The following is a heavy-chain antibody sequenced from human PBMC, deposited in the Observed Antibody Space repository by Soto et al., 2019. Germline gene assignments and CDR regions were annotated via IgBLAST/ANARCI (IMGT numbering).Heavy chain of an antibody. V-gene: IGHV4-34*01. D-gene: IGHD2-2*01. J-gene: IGHJ5*02. CDR1: GGSFSGYY. Sequence: SETLSLSCAVFGGSFSGYYWSWIRQPPGKGLEWVGEINHSGSTNYNPSLKSRVTISVDTSKNQFSLKLSSVTAADTAVYYCASGDVYCSSTSCTNWFDPWGQGTLVTVSS. CDR3: ASGDVYCSSTSCTNWFDP. CDR2: INHSGST.